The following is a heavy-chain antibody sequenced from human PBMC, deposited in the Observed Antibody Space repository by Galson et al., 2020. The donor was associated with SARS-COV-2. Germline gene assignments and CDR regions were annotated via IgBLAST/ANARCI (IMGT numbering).Heavy chain of an antibody. CDR1: GYTFISFY. V-gene: IGHV1-46*04. Sequence: ASVKVSCKASGYTFISFYIHWVRQAPGQGLEWMGVINPSGDITSYAQQLRGRVTVTRDMSTQTVYMELSSLTSEDTAVYYCAREWGDINSSVFDYWGQGSLVVVSS. CDR2: INPSGDIT. J-gene: IGHJ4*02. D-gene: IGHD2-21*01. CDR3: AREWGDINSSVFDY.